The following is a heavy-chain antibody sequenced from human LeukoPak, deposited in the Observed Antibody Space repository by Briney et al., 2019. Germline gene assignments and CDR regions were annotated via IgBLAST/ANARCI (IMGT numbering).Heavy chain of an antibody. CDR2: TSYDGSNK. Sequence: PGGSLRLSCAASGLTFSSYDMHWVREAPGKGLEWVALTSYDGSNKYYADSVKGRFTISRDSSTNTLYLQMISLRAEDTAVYYCAKGHSSGWYLDSWGQGTLVTVSS. CDR1: GLTFSSYD. D-gene: IGHD6-19*01. CDR3: AKGHSSGWYLDS. J-gene: IGHJ4*02. V-gene: IGHV3-30*18.